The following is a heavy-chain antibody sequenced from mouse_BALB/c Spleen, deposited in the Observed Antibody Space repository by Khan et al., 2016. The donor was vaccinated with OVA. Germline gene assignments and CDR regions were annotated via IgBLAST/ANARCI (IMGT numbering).Heavy chain of an antibody. D-gene: IGHD1-1*01. CDR1: GYTFRSFG. V-gene: IGHV9-3-1*01. Sequence: LVESGPELKKPGETVKISCKASGYTFRSFGMNWVKQAPGKGLKWMGWINTYTGEPTYADDFKGRYVFSLENSASTAYLQINNLKNEDTATYFCSRPPYVSYVMVYWGQGTSVTVSS. CDR2: INTYTGEP. J-gene: IGHJ4*01. CDR3: SRPPYVSYVMVY.